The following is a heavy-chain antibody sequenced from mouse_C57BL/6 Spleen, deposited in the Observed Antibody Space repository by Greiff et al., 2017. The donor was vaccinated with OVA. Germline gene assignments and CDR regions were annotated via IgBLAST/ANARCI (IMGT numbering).Heavy chain of an antibody. CDR2: INYDGSST. V-gene: IGHV5-16*01. D-gene: IGHD2-4*01. CDR3: ARGDYGAWFAD. J-gene: IGHJ3*01. CDR1: GFTFSDYY. Sequence: EVKLMESEGGLVQPGSSMKLSCTASGFTFSDYYMAWVRQVPEKGLEWVANINYDGSSTYYLDSLKSRFIISRDNAKNILYLQMSSLKSEDTATYYCARGDYGAWFADWGQGTLVTVSA.